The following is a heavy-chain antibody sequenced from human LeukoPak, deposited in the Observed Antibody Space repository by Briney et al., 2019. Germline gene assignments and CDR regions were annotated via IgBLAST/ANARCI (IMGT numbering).Heavy chain of an antibody. CDR3: ARAGPYNWNDGFDY. J-gene: IGHJ4*02. Sequence: GGSLRLSCAASGFTFSSYSMNWVRQAPGKGLEWVSSISSSSSYIYYADSVKGRFTISRDNAKNSLYLQMNSLRAEDTAVYYCARAGPYNWNDGFDYWGQGTLVTVSS. CDR2: ISSSSSYI. D-gene: IGHD1-1*01. CDR1: GFTFSSYS. V-gene: IGHV3-21*01.